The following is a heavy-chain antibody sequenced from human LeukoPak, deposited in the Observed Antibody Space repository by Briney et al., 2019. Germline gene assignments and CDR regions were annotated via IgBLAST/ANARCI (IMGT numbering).Heavy chain of an antibody. CDR2: IYYSGST. V-gene: IGHV4-59*08. J-gene: IGHJ3*02. CDR1: GGSISSYY. CDR3: ARQQLWIQLWPPNPDAFDI. D-gene: IGHD5-18*01. Sequence: SETLSLTCTVSGGSISSYYWSWIRQPPGKGLEWIGYIYYSGSTNYNPSLKSRVTISVDTSKNQFSLKLSSVTAADTAVYYCARQQLWIQLWPPNPDAFDIWGQGTMVTVSS.